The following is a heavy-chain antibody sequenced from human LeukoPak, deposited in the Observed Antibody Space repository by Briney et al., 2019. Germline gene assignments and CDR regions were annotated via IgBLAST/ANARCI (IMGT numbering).Heavy chain of an antibody. CDR2: VSGSGGST. D-gene: IGHD3-10*01. Sequence: PGGSLRLSCAASGFTFSSYAMSWVRQAPGKGLEWVSTVSGSGGSTYYADSVKGRFTISRDKSNNTLYLRMNSLRAEDTAVYYCAKNGLLRFGDFSSPDYYYYYYMDVWGKGATVTVSS. V-gene: IGHV3-23*01. CDR3: AKNGLLRFGDFSSPDYYYYYYMDV. CDR1: GFTFSSYA. J-gene: IGHJ6*03.